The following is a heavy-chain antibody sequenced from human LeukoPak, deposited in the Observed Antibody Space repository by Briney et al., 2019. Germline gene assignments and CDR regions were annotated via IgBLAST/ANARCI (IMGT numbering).Heavy chain of an antibody. Sequence: ASVKVSCKASGYTFTSYYMHWVRQAPGQGLEWMGIINPSGGSTSYAQKFQGRVTMTRDMSTSTVYMKLSSLRSEDRAVYYCARGYCTNAVCSLGPTQAWGQGTLVTVSS. J-gene: IGHJ4*02. V-gene: IGHV1-46*01. CDR3: ARGYCTNAVCSLGPTQA. CDR1: GYTFTSYY. D-gene: IGHD2-8*01. CDR2: INPSGGST.